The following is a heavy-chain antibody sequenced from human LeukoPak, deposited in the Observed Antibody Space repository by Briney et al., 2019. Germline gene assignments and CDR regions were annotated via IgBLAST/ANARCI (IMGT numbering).Heavy chain of an antibody. CDR3: ARVRGDYVVAFDI. V-gene: IGHV3-30-3*01. Sequence: GGSLRLFCGASGFTFSSYWMSWVRQAPGRGLEWVAVISYDGSNKYYADSVKGRFTISRDNSKNTLYLQMNSLRAEDTAVYYCARVRGDYVVAFDIRGQGTMVTVSS. CDR2: ISYDGSNK. CDR1: GFTFSSYW. J-gene: IGHJ3*02. D-gene: IGHD2-21*02.